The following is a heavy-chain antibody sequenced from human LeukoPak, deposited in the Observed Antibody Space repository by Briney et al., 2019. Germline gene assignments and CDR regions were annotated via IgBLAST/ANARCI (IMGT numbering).Heavy chain of an antibody. CDR1: GGSVSSGGYY. V-gene: IGHV4-61*08. CDR2: IYNSGST. D-gene: IGHD3-10*01. J-gene: IGHJ4*02. CDR3: AREKKHYGSGSLFDY. Sequence: SETLSLTCTVSGGSVSSGGYYWTWIRQPPGKGLEWIGYIYNSGSTNYNPSLKSRVTISADTSKNQFSLKLSSVTAADTAVYYCAREKKHYGSGSLFDYWGQGTLVTVSS.